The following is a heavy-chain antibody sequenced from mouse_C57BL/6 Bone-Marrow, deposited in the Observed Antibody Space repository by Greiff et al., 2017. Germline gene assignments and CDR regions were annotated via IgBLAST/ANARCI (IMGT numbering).Heavy chain of an antibody. V-gene: IGHV14-1*01. J-gene: IGHJ4*01. CDR1: GFNIQDYY. CDR3: TTGDYYGSSKYYYAMDY. D-gene: IGHD1-1*01. Sequence: VQLQQSGAELVRPGASVKLSCTASGFNIQDYYMHWVKQRPEQGLGWIGRIDPEDGDTEYAPKFQGKATMTADTSSNTAYLQLSSLTSEDTAVYYCTTGDYYGSSKYYYAMDYWGQGTSVTVSS. CDR2: IDPEDGDT.